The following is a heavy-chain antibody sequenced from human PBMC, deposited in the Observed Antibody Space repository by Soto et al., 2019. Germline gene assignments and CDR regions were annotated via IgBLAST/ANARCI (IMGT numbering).Heavy chain of an antibody. CDR3: AHIDPEIVTVGGHGGFDY. D-gene: IGHD5-12*01. V-gene: IGHV2-5*02. J-gene: IGHJ4*02. CDR2: IYWDDDN. Sequence: QITLKESGPTLVRPPQTLTLTCTFSGFSLTSGVGVGWIRQPPGKALEWLALIYWDDDNRYSPSLKNRLTITKDNYKSQVVLTMTNVSPVDTATYFCAHIDPEIVTVGGHGGFDYWGQGTLVTVSS. CDR1: GFSLTSGVG.